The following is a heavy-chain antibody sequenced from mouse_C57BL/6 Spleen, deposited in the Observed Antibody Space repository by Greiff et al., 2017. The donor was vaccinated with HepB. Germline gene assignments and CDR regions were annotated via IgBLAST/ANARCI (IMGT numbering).Heavy chain of an antibody. CDR2: INPNNGGT. D-gene: IGHD2-1*01. CDR3: ARPEGNYGYFDV. CDR1: GYTFTDYN. Sequence: EVQLQESGPELVKPGASVKIPCKASGYTFTDYNMDWVKQSHGKSLEWIGDINPNNGGTIYNQKFKGKATLTVDKSSSTAYMELRSLTSEDTAVYYCARPEGNYGYFDVWGTGTTVTVSS. J-gene: IGHJ1*03. V-gene: IGHV1-18*01.